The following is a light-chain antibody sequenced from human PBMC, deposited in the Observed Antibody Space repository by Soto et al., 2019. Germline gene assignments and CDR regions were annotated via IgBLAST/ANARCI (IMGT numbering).Light chain of an antibody. J-gene: IGLJ1*01. V-gene: IGLV2-14*01. Sequence: QSALTQPPSASGSPGQSVTISCTGTSSDIGVYNYVSWYQQHPGKAPKLMIYEVTNRPSGVSNRFSGSKSGNTASRTSSGLQAEDEADYYGSSYTTSSTRVFGTGTKVTVL. CDR2: EVT. CDR3: SSYTTSSTRV. CDR1: SSDIGVYNY.